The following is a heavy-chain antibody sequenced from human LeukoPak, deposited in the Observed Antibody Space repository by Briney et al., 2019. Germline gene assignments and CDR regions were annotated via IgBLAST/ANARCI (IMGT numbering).Heavy chain of an antibody. V-gene: IGHV3-30-3*01. D-gene: IGHD3-10*01. CDR2: ISYDGSTE. J-gene: IGHJ4*02. Sequence: GRSLRLSCAASGFTFNSYDIHWVRQAPGKGLEWVAVISYDGSTEYYADSVKGRFTISRDNSENTVYLQMNSLRAEDTAVYYCAGVTMVRGITITSDYWGQGTLVTVSS. CDR1: GFTFNSYD. CDR3: AGVTMVRGITITSDY.